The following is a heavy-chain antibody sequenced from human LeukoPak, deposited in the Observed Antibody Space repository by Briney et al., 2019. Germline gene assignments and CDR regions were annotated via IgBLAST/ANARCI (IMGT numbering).Heavy chain of an antibody. V-gene: IGHV3-30*18. CDR1: GFTFSSYG. CDR3: AKDLKWLPYFDY. Sequence: PGGSLRLSCAASGFTFSSYGMHWVRQAPGKGLEWVAVISYDGSNKYYADSVKGRFTISRDNSKNTLYLQMNSLRAEDTAVYYCAKDLKWLPYFDYWGQGTLVTASS. CDR2: ISYDGSNK. D-gene: IGHD5-12*01. J-gene: IGHJ4*02.